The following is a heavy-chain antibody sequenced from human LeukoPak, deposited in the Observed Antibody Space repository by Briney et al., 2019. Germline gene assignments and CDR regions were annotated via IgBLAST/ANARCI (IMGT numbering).Heavy chain of an antibody. CDR2: IKQDGSEK. CDR1: GFTFSSYW. CDR3: AGERGYSYGFYYFDY. Sequence: PGGSLRLSCAASGFTFSSYWMSWVRQAPGKGLEWVANIKQDGSEKYYVDSVKGRFTISRDNAKNSLYLQMNSLRAEDTAVYYCAGERGYSYGFYYFDYWGQGTLVTVSS. J-gene: IGHJ4*02. D-gene: IGHD5-18*01. V-gene: IGHV3-7*01.